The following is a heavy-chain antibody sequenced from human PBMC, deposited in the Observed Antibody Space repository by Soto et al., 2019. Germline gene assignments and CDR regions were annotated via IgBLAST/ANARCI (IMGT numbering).Heavy chain of an antibody. Sequence: GESLKISCAASGFTFSSYGMHWVRQAPGKGLEWVAVIWYDGSNKYYADSVKGRFTISRDNSKKTLYLQMNSLRAEDTAVYYCARDQGLEYYYYYGMDVWGQGTTVTVSS. J-gene: IGHJ6*02. V-gene: IGHV3-33*01. D-gene: IGHD3-22*01. CDR3: ARDQGLEYYYYYGMDV. CDR1: GFTFSSYG. CDR2: IWYDGSNK.